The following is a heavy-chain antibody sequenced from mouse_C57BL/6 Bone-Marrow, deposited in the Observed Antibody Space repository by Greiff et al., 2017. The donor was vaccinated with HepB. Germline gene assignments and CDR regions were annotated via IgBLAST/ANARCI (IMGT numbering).Heavy chain of an antibody. V-gene: IGHV14-4*01. CDR1: GFNIKDDY. Sequence: VQLQQSGAELVRPGASVKLSCTASGFNIKDDYMHWVKQRPEQGLEWIGWIDPENGDTEYASKFQGKATITADTSSNTAYLQLSSLTSEDTAVYYCARAYGNYEAWFAYWGQGTLVTVSA. J-gene: IGHJ3*01. D-gene: IGHD2-1*01. CDR3: ARAYGNYEAWFAY. CDR2: IDPENGDT.